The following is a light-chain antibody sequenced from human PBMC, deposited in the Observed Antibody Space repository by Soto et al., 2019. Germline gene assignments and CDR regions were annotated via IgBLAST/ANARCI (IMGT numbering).Light chain of an antibody. CDR2: EAS. CDR1: RSISIY. V-gene: IGKV1-5*03. J-gene: IGKJ1*01. Sequence: IQMTQSPSTLSASVGDRVTITCRASRSISIYLAWYQQRPGKAPKLLIYEASSLESGVPSRFSGSGSGTEVTLTISSLQPDDFATYYCQQYNSYPWTFGQGTKVDNK. CDR3: QQYNSYPWT.